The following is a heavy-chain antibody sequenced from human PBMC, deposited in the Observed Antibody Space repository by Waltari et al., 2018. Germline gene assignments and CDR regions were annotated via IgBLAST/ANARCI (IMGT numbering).Heavy chain of an antibody. D-gene: IGHD1-1*01. Sequence: EVQLVESGGGLVQPGGSLRLSCAASGFSFSSYWMTWVRQGPGKGREWVANIKEDGSEQSYMDSVKGRFTISRDNAKNSLYLQLNSLRVEDTAVYYCARGYTYCNYWGQGALVTVSS. J-gene: IGHJ4*02. CDR3: ARGYTYCNY. V-gene: IGHV3-7*01. CDR2: IKEDGSEQ. CDR1: GFSFSSYW.